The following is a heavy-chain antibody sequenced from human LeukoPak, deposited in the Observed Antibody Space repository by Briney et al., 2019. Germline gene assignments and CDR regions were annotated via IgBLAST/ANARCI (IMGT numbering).Heavy chain of an antibody. Sequence: PGGSLRLSCAASGFTFSSYGMHWVRQAPGKGLEWVAFIRYDGSNKYYADSVKGRFTIPRDNSKNTLYLQMNSLRAEDTAVYYCAKRDQALAGTIDYWGQGTLVTVSS. CDR2: IRYDGSNK. D-gene: IGHD6-19*01. V-gene: IGHV3-30*02. CDR1: GFTFSSYG. J-gene: IGHJ4*02. CDR3: AKRDQALAGTIDY.